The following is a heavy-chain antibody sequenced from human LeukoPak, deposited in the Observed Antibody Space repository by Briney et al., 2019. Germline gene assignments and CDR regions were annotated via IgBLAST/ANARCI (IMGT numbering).Heavy chain of an antibody. CDR3: ARVKDIVVVPAALYYYGMDV. J-gene: IGHJ6*02. CDR1: GFTFSSYW. CDR2: IKQDGSEK. V-gene: IGHV3-7*01. D-gene: IGHD2-2*01. Sequence: GGSLRLSCAASGFTFSSYWMSWVRQAPGKGLEWVANIKQDGSEKYYVDSVKGRFTISRDNAKNSLYLQMNSLRAEDTAVYYCARVKDIVVVPAALYYYGMDVWGQGTTVTVSS.